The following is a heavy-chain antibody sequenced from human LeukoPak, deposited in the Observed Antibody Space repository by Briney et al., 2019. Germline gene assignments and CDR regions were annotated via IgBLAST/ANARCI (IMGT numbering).Heavy chain of an antibody. J-gene: IGHJ3*02. CDR3: ARDSSSSSSVDAFDI. CDR1: GGSISSSY. V-gene: IGHV4-59*12. Sequence: SETLSLTCTVSGGSISSSYWSWIRQPPGKGLEWIGYIYYSGSTNYNPSLKSRVTISVDTSKNQFSLKLSSVTAADTAVYYCARDSSSSSSVDAFDIWGQGTMVTVSS. CDR2: IYYSGST. D-gene: IGHD6-6*01.